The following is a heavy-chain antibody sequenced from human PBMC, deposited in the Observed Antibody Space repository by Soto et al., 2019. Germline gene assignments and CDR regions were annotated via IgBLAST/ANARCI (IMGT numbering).Heavy chain of an antibody. V-gene: IGHV1-2*02. Sequence: ASVKVSCKASGYTFTGYYMHWVRQAPGQGLEWMGWINPNSGGTNYAQKFQGRVTMTSDTSISTAYMELSRLRSDDTAVYCCARGEYSTSWYIWLDPWGQGTLVTVSS. D-gene: IGHD6-13*01. CDR1: GYTFTGYY. CDR2: INPNSGGT. J-gene: IGHJ5*02. CDR3: ARGEYSTSWYIWLDP.